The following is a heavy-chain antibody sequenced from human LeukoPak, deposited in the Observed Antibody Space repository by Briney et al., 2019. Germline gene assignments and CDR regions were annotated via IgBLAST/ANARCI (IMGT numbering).Heavy chain of an antibody. J-gene: IGHJ4*02. CDR1: GFTVSSNS. CDR2: IYSDNT. Sequence: GGSLRLSCTVSGFTVSSNSMSWVRQAPGKGLEWVSFIYSDNTHYADSVKGRFTISRDNAKNSLYLQMNSLRAEDTAVYYCARDRGYSSFDYWGQGTLVTVSS. D-gene: IGHD6-19*01. CDR3: ARDRGYSSFDY. V-gene: IGHV3-53*01.